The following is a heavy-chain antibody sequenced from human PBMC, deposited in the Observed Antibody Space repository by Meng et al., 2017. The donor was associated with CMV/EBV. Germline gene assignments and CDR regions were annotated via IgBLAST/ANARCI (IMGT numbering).Heavy chain of an antibody. Sequence: GGSLRLSCAASGFTSSSYAMSWVRQAPGKGLEWVSVIYSGGSSTYYADSVKGRFTISRDNSKNTLYLQMNSLRAEDTAVYYCARTPRSSWYVDWGQGTLVTVSS. CDR1: GFTSSSYA. D-gene: IGHD6-13*01. J-gene: IGHJ4*02. CDR3: ARTPRSSWYVD. CDR2: IYSGGSST. V-gene: IGHV3-23*03.